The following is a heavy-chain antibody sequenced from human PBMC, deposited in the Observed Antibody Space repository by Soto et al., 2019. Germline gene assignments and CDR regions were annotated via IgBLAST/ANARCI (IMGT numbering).Heavy chain of an antibody. D-gene: IGHD1-26*01. CDR3: AMGGSPYVWFNEF. V-gene: IGHV1-69*01. CDR1: GGLFSSFA. Sequence: QERLVQSGADVKKPGSSMKISCKASGGLFSSFAISWVRQAPGRGLEWMGGIIPVFGTTNYAQKFQDRVTITADESTNTAYMELSSLRYEDTAIYYCAMGGSPYVWFNEFWGQGALVTVTS. J-gene: IGHJ4*02. CDR2: IIPVFGTT.